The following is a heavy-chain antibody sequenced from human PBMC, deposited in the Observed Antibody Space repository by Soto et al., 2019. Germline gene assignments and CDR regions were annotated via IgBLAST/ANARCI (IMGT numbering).Heavy chain of an antibody. J-gene: IGHJ6*04. V-gene: IGHV3-74*03. CDR1: GFTFSNFW. CDR2: ISGDGTTA. Sequence: ELQLVESGGGLVQPGGSLRLSCAASGFTFSNFWIHWVRQAPGKGLVWVSGISGDGTTATYADSVKGRFNTSRDNAKNTMDLQMNSLRAEDTAVYYCARSLARTYYYYVMDVWGKGTTVTVSS. CDR3: ARSLARTYYYYVMDV.